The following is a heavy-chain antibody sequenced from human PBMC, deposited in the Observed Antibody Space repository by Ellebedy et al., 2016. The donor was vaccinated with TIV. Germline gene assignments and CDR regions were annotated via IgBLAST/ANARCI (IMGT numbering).Heavy chain of an antibody. CDR1: GFTFSSYS. Sequence: GGSLRLXXAASGFTFSSYSMNWVRQAPGKGLEWVSYISSSSSTIYYADSVKGRFTISRDNAKNSLYLQMNSLRDEDTAVYYCARVIASGWYYFDYWGQGTLVTVSS. CDR3: ARVIASGWYYFDY. D-gene: IGHD6-19*01. CDR2: ISSSSSTI. J-gene: IGHJ4*02. V-gene: IGHV3-48*02.